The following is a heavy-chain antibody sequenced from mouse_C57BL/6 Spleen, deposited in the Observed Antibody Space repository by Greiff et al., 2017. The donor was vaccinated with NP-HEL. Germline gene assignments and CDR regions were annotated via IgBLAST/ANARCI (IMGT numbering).Heavy chain of an antibody. V-gene: IGHV5-4*03. Sequence: EVKLVESGGGLVKPGGSLKLSCAASGFTFSSSALSWVRQTPEKRLEWVATISDGGSYTYYPDNVKGRFTISRANAKNNLYLQMSHLKSEDTAMYYCARAPEGYYFDYWGQGTTLTVSS. J-gene: IGHJ2*01. CDR2: ISDGGSYT. CDR1: GFTFSSSA. CDR3: ARAPEGYYFDY.